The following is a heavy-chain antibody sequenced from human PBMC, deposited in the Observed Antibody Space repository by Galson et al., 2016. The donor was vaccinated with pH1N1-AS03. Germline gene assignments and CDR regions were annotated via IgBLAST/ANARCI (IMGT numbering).Heavy chain of an antibody. CDR1: GYTFTSYY. CDR2: INPSGGST. Sequence: SVKVSCKASGYTFTSYYIHWVRQAPGQGLEWMGIINPSGGSTRNAQKFQGRISVTRDTSTSTVNMELSSLRSEDTAVYYCARDHFVLQYFDWLNDRFYGMDVWGQGTTVTVSS. J-gene: IGHJ6*02. V-gene: IGHV1-46*01. CDR3: ARDHFVLQYFDWLNDRFYGMDV. D-gene: IGHD3-9*01.